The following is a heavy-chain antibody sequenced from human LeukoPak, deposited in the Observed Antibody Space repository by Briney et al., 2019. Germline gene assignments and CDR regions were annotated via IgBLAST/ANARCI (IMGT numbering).Heavy chain of an antibody. CDR2: IHPSTGNP. D-gene: IGHD2-15*01. CDR3: ARDRGGVVAATVY. J-gene: IGHJ4*02. CDR1: GYTFTSYD. V-gene: IGHV7-4-1*02. Sequence: GASVKVSCKASGYTFTSYDINWVRQATGQGLEWMGWIHPSTGNPTYAQGFTGRFVFSLDTSVSTAYLQISSLKAEDTAVYYCARDRGGVVAATVYWGQGTLVTVSS.